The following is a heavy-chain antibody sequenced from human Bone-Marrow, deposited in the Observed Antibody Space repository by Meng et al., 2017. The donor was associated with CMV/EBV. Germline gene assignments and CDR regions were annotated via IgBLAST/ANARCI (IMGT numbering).Heavy chain of an antibody. J-gene: IGHJ3*02. CDR3: ARASHYYNDSSGYAFDI. V-gene: IGHV3-66*02. D-gene: IGHD3-22*01. Sequence: SCAASGFTVSSNYMSWVRQAPGKGLEWVSVIYSGGSTYYADSVKGRFTISRDNSKNTLYLQMNSLRAEDTAVYYCARASHYYNDSSGYAFDIWGQGTMVTVSS. CDR2: IYSGGST. CDR1: GFTVSSNY.